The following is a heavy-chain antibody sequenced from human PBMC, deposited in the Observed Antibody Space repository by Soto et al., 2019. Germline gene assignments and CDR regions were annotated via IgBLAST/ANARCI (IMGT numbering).Heavy chain of an antibody. D-gene: IGHD6-13*01. J-gene: IGHJ5*01. CDR2: IYGSGSN. CDR3: GRITGYTSNCYDF. CDR1: GSSISNYY. V-gene: IGHV4-4*07. Sequence: SETLSLTCTVSGSSISNYYWTWVRQPAGKGLEYVGPIYGSGSNNYNPSFKSRGTMSVGTTKNQFSLKLSYVTTADTAPVFCGRITGYTSNCYDFWGHGTMVTVSS.